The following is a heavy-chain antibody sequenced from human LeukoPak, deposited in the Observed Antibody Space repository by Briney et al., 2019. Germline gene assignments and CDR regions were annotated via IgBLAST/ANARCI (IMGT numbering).Heavy chain of an antibody. D-gene: IGHD3-22*01. Sequence: GGSLRLSCAASGSTFSTYAMSWVRQAAGKGLEWGSAISGSGGSTSYADSVKGRFTISRDNSKNTLYLQMNSLRAADTAVYYCAKAPQGYYDSGAYYYWGQGTLVTVSS. V-gene: IGHV3-23*01. J-gene: IGHJ4*02. CDR1: GSTFSTYA. CDR3: AKAPQGYYDSGAYYY. CDR2: ISGSGGST.